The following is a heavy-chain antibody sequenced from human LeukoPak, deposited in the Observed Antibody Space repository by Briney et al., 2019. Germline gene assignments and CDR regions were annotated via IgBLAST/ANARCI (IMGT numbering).Heavy chain of an antibody. V-gene: IGHV4-59*12. J-gene: IGHJ5*02. Sequence: PSETLSLTCTVSGGSISSYYWSWIRQPPGKGLEWIGYIYYSGSTNYNPSLKSRVTISVDTSKNQFSLKLSSVSAADTAVYYCARRGPPRTLLRGVKSGWFDPWGQGTLVTVSS. CDR1: GGSISSYY. CDR2: IYYSGST. D-gene: IGHD3-10*01. CDR3: ARRGPPRTLLRGVKSGWFDP.